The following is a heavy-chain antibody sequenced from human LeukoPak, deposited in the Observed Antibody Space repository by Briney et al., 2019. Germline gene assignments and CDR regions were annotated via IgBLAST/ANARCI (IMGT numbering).Heavy chain of an antibody. V-gene: IGHV6-1*01. CDR3: ARVGGRSSIGGDY. J-gene: IGHJ4*02. Sequence: SQTLSLTCAISGDSVSSNSATWNWIRQSPSRGLEWLGRTYYRSKWYNDYAVSVKSRITIKQDTSKNQFSLQLNSVTPEDTAVYYCARVGGRSSIGGDYWGQGTLVTVSS. CDR2: TYYRSKWYN. D-gene: IGHD3-10*01. CDR1: GDSVSSNSAT.